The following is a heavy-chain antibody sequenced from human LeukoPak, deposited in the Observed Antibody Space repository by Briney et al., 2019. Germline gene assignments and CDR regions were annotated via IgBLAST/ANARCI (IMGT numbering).Heavy chain of an antibody. CDR2: IYTSGST. Sequence: PSETLSLTCTVSGGSISSGSYYWSWIRQPAGKGLEWIGRIYTSGSTNYNPSLKSRVTISVDTSKNQFSLKLSSVTAADTAVYYCTRYSSSGLDYWGQGTLVTVSS. V-gene: IGHV4-61*02. CDR3: TRYSSSGLDY. CDR1: GGSISSGSYY. J-gene: IGHJ4*02. D-gene: IGHD6-13*01.